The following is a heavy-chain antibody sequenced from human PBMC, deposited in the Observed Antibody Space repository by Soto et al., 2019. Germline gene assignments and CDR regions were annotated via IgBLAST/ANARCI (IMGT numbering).Heavy chain of an antibody. CDR3: ARERLRYNWNDFPYYYYCMDV. CDR1: GFTFSSYA. D-gene: IGHD1-1*01. CDR2: ISYDGSNK. V-gene: IGHV3-30-3*01. J-gene: IGHJ6*02. Sequence: QVQLVESGGGVVQPGRSLRLSCAASGFTFSSYAMHWVRQAPGKGLEWVAVISYDGSNKYYADSVKGRFTISRDNSKSTLYLQMNSLIAEDTAVYYCARERLRYNWNDFPYYYYCMDVWGQGTTVTVSS.